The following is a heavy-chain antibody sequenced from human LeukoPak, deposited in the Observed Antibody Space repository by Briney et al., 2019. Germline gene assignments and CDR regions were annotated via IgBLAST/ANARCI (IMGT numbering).Heavy chain of an antibody. CDR1: GYTFTSYG. V-gene: IGHV1-18*01. CDR3: ARRQGTTLSFDY. CDR2: INAYNGNT. D-gene: IGHD1-1*01. J-gene: IGHJ4*02. Sequence: GASVKVSCKASGYTFTSYGFSWVRQAPGQGLEWMGWINAYNGNTNYAQKLQGRVTMTTDTSTSTAYTELRSLRFDDTAVYYCARRQGTTLSFDYWGQGTLVTVSS.